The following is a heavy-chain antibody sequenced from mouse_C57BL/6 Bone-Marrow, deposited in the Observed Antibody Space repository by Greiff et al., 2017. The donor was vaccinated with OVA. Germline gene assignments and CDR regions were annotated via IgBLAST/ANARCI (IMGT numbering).Heavy chain of an antibody. V-gene: IGHV1-26*01. CDR2: INPNNGGT. Sequence: EVQLQQSGPELVKPGASVKISCKASGYTFTDYYMNWVKQSHGKSLEWIGDINPNNGGTSYNQKFKGKATLTVDKSSSTAYMELRSLTAEDPAVYDCARWGNDRYYAMDYWGKGTSVTVSS. CDR1: GYTFTDYY. CDR3: ARWGNDRYYAMDY. J-gene: IGHJ4*01. D-gene: IGHD2-2*01.